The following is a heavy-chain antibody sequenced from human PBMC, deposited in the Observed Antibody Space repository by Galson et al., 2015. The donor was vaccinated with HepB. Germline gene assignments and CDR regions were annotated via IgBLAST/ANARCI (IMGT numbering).Heavy chain of an antibody. J-gene: IGHJ4*02. D-gene: IGHD3-22*01. CDR2: IGTAGDT. Sequence: SLRLSCAASGFTFSSYDMHWVRQATGKGLEWVSAIGTAGDTYYPGSVKGRFTISRENAKNSLYLQMNSMRAGDTAVYYCARRRPMTYYFDYWGQGTLVTVSS. V-gene: IGHV3-13*01. CDR1: GFTFSSYD. CDR3: ARRRPMTYYFDY.